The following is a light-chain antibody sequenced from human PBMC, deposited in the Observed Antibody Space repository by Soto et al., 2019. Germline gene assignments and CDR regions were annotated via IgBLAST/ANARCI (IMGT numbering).Light chain of an antibody. CDR1: SSNIGANND. J-gene: IGLJ3*02. CDR2: GNN. CDR3: QSYDSSLSGSGV. Sequence: QSVLTQPPSVSGAPGQRVTISCTGSSSNIGANNDVHWYQQLPGTAPKLLIYGNNNRPSGVPDRFSGSKSGTSASLAITGLQAEDEADYYCQSYDSSLSGSGVFGGGTKLTVL. V-gene: IGLV1-40*01.